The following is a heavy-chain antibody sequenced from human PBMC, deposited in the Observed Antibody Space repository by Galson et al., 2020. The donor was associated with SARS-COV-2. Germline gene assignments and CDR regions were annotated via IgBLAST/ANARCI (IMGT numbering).Heavy chain of an antibody. J-gene: IGHJ6*02. CDR1: GFTFSSYA. Sequence: TGGSLRLSCAASGFTFSSYAMHWVRQAPGKGLEWVAVISYDGSNKYYADSVKGRFTISRDNSKNTLYLQMNSLRAEDTAAYYCASVGCSSTSCYYYYGMDVWGQGTTVTVSS. V-gene: IGHV3-30-3*01. D-gene: IGHD2-2*01. CDR3: ASVGCSSTSCYYYYGMDV. CDR2: ISYDGSNK.